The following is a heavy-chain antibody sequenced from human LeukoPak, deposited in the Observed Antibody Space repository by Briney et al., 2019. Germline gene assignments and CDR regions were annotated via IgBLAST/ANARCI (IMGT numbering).Heavy chain of an antibody. CDR2: ISGSGGST. CDR3: AKDLLEMATHAGYYFDY. V-gene: IGHV3-23*01. D-gene: IGHD5-24*01. CDR1: GFTFSSYA. J-gene: IGHJ4*02. Sequence: GGSLRLSCAASGFTFSSYAKSWVRQAPGKGLEWVSAISGSGGSTYYADSVKGRFTISRDNSKNTLYLQMNSLRAEDTAVYYCAKDLLEMATHAGYYFDYWGQGTLVTVSS.